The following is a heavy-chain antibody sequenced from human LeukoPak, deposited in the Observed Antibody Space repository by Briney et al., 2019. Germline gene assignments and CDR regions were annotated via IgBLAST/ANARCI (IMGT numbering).Heavy chain of an antibody. D-gene: IGHD3-10*01. CDR1: GGSFSGYY. CDR3: ARHKLHTMVRGVIKGWFDP. V-gene: IGHV4-34*01. J-gene: IGHJ5*02. CDR2: INHSGST. Sequence: SETLSLTCAVYGGSFSGYYWSWIRQPPGKGLEWIGEINHSGSTNYNPSLKSRVTISVDTSKNQFSLKLSSVTAADTAVYYCARHKLHTMVRGVIKGWFDPWGQGTLVTVSS.